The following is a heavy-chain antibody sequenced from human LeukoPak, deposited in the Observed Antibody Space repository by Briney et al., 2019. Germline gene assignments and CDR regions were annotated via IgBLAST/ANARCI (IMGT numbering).Heavy chain of an antibody. CDR3: VRLHSFSNLDY. V-gene: IGHV5-51*01. D-gene: IGHD5-18*01. CDR1: AYSFTSYW. J-gene: IGHJ4*02. Sequence: GESLKISCEGSAYSFTSYWIGWVRQMPGKGLECMGLIHPGASDTRYSPSFQGQISISADKSISTAYLQWSSLKASDTAMYYCVRLHSFSNLDYWGQGTLVTVSS. CDR2: IHPGASDT.